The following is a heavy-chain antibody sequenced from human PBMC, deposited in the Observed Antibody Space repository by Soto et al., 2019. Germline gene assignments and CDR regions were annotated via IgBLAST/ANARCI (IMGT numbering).Heavy chain of an antibody. V-gene: IGHV4-59*08. CDR1: GGSISSYY. CDR3: ARQNRGYSGYDNNWFDP. D-gene: IGHD5-12*01. J-gene: IGHJ5*02. CDR2: IYYSGST. Sequence: QVQLQESGPGLVKPSETLSLTCTVSGGSISSYYWSWIRQPPGKGLEWIGYIYYSGSTNYNPSLKSRVTISVDTSKNQFSLKLSSVTAADTAVYYCARQNRGYSGYDNNWFDPWGQGTLVTVSS.